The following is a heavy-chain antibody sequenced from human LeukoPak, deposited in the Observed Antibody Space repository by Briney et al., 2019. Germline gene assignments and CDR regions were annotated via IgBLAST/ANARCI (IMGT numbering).Heavy chain of an antibody. V-gene: IGHV4-31*03. J-gene: IGHJ4*02. CDR2: VYHTGSP. Sequence: PSQTLSLTCTVSGGSISSTGHYWSWIRQHPGKGLEWIGYVYHTGSPYYNPSLKSRLTISVDTSKNQFSLKLSSVTAADTAVYYCARAPRITMIVFLDYWGQGTLVTVSS. CDR1: GGSISSTGHY. CDR3: ARAPRITMIVFLDY. D-gene: IGHD3-22*01.